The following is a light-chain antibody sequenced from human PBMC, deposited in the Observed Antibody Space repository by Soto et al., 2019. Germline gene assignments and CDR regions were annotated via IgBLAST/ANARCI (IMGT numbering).Light chain of an antibody. V-gene: IGLV1-47*01. CDR1: GSNIGSYY. CDR3: ATWDDGLDV. CDR2: RNN. Sequence: QSVLTQPPSASGTPGQSVTISCSGSGSNIGSYYVYWYQQLPGTAPKLLIYRNNLRPSGVPDRFSGSKSGTSASLAISGLRSEDEGDYYCATWDDGLDVFGTGTKLTVL. J-gene: IGLJ1*01.